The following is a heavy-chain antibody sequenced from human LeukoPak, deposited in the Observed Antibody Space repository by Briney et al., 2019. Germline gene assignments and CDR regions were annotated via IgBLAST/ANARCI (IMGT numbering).Heavy chain of an antibody. Sequence: GKSLRLSCAASGFTFSSYGIHWVRQAPGKGLEWAAVISYDGSSKYYADSVKGRFTISRDNSKNTLYLQMNSLRAEDTAVYYCAKYLRDYYGSGSYYNVPGPADYWGQGTLVTVSS. CDR3: AKYLRDYYGSGSYYNVPGPADY. J-gene: IGHJ4*02. D-gene: IGHD3-10*01. CDR2: ISYDGSSK. CDR1: GFTFSSYG. V-gene: IGHV3-30*18.